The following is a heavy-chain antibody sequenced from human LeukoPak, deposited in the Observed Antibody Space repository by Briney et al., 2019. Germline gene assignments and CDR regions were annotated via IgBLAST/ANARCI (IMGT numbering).Heavy chain of an antibody. CDR1: GGTFSSYA. D-gene: IGHD5-12*01. J-gene: IGHJ5*02. V-gene: IGHV1-69*01. CDR2: IIPIFGTA. CDR3: ARDSSWLRLGFDP. Sequence: ASVKVSCKASGGTFSSYAISWVRQAPGQGLEWMGGIIPIFGTANYAQKFQGRVTITADESTSTAYMELSSLRSEDTAAYYCARDSSWLRLGFDPWGQGTLVTVSS.